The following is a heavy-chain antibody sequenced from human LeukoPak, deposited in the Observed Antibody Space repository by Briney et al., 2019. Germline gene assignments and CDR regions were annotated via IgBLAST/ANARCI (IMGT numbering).Heavy chain of an antibody. D-gene: IGHD5-18*01. J-gene: IGHJ3*02. CDR1: GGSVSSGSYY. Sequence: PSETLSLTCTVSGGSVSSGSYYWSWIRQPPGKGLEWIGYIYYSGSTNYNPSLKSRVTISVDPSKNQFSLKLSSVTAADTAVYYCARDHVDTDDAFDIWGQGTMVTVSS. CDR2: IYYSGST. V-gene: IGHV4-61*01. CDR3: ARDHVDTDDAFDI.